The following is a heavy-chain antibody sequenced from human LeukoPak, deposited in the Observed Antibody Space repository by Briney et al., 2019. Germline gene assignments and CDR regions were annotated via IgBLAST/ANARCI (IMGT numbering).Heavy chain of an antibody. V-gene: IGHV3-15*01. D-gene: IGHD4-11*01. CDR3: TTLDFSNGLFDP. J-gene: IGHJ5*02. CDR1: GFTLSNAW. CDR2: IKSKSDGGTT. Sequence: GGSLRLSCAASGFTLSNAWMSWVRQAPGKGLEWVGRIKSKSDGGTTDYAAPVKGRIAISRDDSKSTLYLQMNSLKTEDTAVYYCTTLDFSNGLFDPWGQGALVTVSS.